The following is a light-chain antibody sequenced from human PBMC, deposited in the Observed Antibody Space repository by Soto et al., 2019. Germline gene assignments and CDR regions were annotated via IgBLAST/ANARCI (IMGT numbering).Light chain of an antibody. J-gene: IGKJ4*01. CDR3: QEYNDWRPIT. CDR1: QSVSSS. Sequence: EIVLTQSPGTLSLSPGERATLSCRASQSVSSSYLAWYQQKPGQAPRLLLYGASTRAPGIPVRFSGSGSGTEFTLAITSLQSEDFAVYYCQEYNDWRPITFGGGTKVDIK. V-gene: IGKV3-15*01. CDR2: GAS.